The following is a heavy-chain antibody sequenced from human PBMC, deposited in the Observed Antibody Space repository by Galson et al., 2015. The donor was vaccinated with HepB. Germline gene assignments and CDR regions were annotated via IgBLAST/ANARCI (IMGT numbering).Heavy chain of an antibody. CDR3: ARAGSGWYEIDH. Sequence: SLRLSCAASGFTFSGYAMRWVRQAPGKGLEWISNIGSSGGNIHYADSVKGRFTISRDNSKNSLFLQMNSLGVDDTAVYFCARAGSGWYEIDHWGQGTLVTVSS. J-gene: IGHJ4*02. V-gene: IGHV3-23*01. CDR2: IGSSGGNI. D-gene: IGHD6-19*01. CDR1: GFTFSGYA.